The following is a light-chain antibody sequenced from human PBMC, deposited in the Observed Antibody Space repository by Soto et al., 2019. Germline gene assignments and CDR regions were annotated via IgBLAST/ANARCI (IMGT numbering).Light chain of an antibody. V-gene: IGLV2-11*01. CDR1: SSDVGGYNY. CDR3: CSYAGGPYV. J-gene: IGLJ1*01. Sequence: QSVLTQPRSVSGSPGQSVALSCTGTSSDVGGYNYVSWYQQHPGKAPKLMIYDVSKRPSGVPDRFSGSKSGNTASLTISGLQAEDEADYYCCSYAGGPYVFGTGTKVTVL. CDR2: DVS.